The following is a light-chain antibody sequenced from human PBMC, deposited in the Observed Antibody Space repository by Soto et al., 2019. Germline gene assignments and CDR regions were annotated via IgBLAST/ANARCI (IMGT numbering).Light chain of an antibody. J-gene: IGKJ3*01. CDR2: GAS. Sequence: EIVLTQSPGTLSLSPGERATLSCRASQSVSSSYLAWYQQKPGQAPRLLIYGASSRATGIPDRFSGSGSGTDFTLTISRLEPEGFAVYYCQRYGSSPFTFGPGTKVDIK. CDR3: QRYGSSPFT. CDR1: QSVSSSY. V-gene: IGKV3-20*01.